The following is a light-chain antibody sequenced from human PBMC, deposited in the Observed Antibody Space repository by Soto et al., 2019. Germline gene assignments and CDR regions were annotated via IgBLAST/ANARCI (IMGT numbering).Light chain of an antibody. CDR3: QQRDKGPST. Sequence: MVLTQCPGTLSLSRRESATLSCMASQRVXSNYSAWDQQKLGEAPRLRTAHAFNRATGGPARLRGSGSGTDFTLPISGLEPEDFAVYYCQQRDKGPSTFGQGTRLEIK. CDR1: QRVXSNY. CDR2: HAF. V-gene: IGKV3-11*01. J-gene: IGKJ5*01.